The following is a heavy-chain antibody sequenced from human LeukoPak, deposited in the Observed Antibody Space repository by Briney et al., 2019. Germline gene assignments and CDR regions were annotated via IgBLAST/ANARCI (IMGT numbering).Heavy chain of an antibody. Sequence: GGSLRLSCAASGFTFSSYAMSWVRQAPGKGLEWVANIKQDGSEKYYVDSVKGRFTTSRDNAKNSLYLQMNSLRAEDTAVYYCARSEWLVQYYYYGMDVWGQGTTVTVSS. D-gene: IGHD6-19*01. CDR3: ARSEWLVQYYYYGMDV. V-gene: IGHV3-7*03. CDR1: GFTFSSYA. J-gene: IGHJ6*02. CDR2: IKQDGSEK.